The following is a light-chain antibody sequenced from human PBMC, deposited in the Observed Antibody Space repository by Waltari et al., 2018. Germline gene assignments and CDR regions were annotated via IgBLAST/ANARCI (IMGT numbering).Light chain of an antibody. V-gene: IGLV1-47*01. J-gene: IGLJ2*01. Sequence: QSVLTQPPSASGTPGQSVTISCSGSISNIGTHYVYWYQQLPGTAPKLLIYLTHTRPSGFPARFSASKSGTSASLAISGLRFEDEADYYCATRDEGPTVVFGGGTKLTVL. CDR1: ISNIGTHY. CDR2: LTH. CDR3: ATRDEGPTVV.